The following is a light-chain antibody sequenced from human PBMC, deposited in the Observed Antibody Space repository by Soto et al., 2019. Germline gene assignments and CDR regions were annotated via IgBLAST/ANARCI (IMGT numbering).Light chain of an antibody. CDR2: AAS. CDR1: QDISSY. V-gene: IGKV1-9*01. J-gene: IGKJ4*01. Sequence: IQLTQSPSSLSASVGDRVTITCRASQDISSYLGWYQQKPGTAPKLLIYAASTLQRGVPSRFSGSGSGTDFTLTISSLQPEDFATYYCQQLNTYPSTFGGGTKVEIK. CDR3: QQLNTYPST.